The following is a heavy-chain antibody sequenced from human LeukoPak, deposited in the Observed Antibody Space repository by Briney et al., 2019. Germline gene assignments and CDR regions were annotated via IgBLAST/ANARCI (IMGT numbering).Heavy chain of an antibody. Sequence: GGSLRLSCAASGFTFSSYSMNWVRQAPGEGLEWVGFIRSKAYGGTTEYAASVKGRFTISRDDSKSIAYLQMNSLKTEDTAVYYCTRGSQYYGSGSSDYWGQGTLVIVSS. CDR3: TRGSQYYGSGSSDY. V-gene: IGHV3-49*04. CDR1: GFTFSSYS. D-gene: IGHD3-10*01. J-gene: IGHJ4*02. CDR2: IRSKAYGGTT.